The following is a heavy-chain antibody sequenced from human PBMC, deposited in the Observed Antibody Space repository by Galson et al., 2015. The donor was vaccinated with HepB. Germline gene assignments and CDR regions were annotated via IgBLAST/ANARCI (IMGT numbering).Heavy chain of an antibody. CDR3: ARDRGGDTDPPSVGSYYYYGMDV. CDR1: GYTFTSYG. Sequence: SVKVSCKASGYTFTSYGISWVRQAPGQGLEWMGWISAYNGNTNYAQKLQGRVTMTTDTSTSTAYMELRSLRSDDTAVYYCARDRGGDTDPPSVGSYYYYGMDVWGQGTTVTVSS. CDR2: ISAYNGNT. V-gene: IGHV1-18*01. D-gene: IGHD3-10*01. J-gene: IGHJ6*02.